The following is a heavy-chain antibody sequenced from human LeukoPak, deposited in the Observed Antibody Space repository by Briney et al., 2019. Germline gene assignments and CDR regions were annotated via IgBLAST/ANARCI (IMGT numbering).Heavy chain of an antibody. V-gene: IGHV3-21*01. CDR3: VRDGRTSRYYNGMDV. D-gene: IGHD2-2*01. J-gene: IGHJ6*02. CDR1: GLTFSGFS. Sequence: GGSLRLSCAASGLTFSGFSMHWVRHAPGKRLEWVSSISSRSKYIYYADLVEGRFSISRDNANDSLYLQMNSLRAEDMAVYYCVRDGRTSRYYNGMDVWGQGTTVTVSS. CDR2: ISSRSKYI.